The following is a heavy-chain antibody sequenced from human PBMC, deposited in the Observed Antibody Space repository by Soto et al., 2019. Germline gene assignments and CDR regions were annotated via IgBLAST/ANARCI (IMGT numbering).Heavy chain of an antibody. J-gene: IGHJ4*02. CDR2: IIPNFDTP. Sequence: QVPLVQSGAEVKKPGSSVKLSCKASGDSFNTFAVTWVRQAPGQGLEWMGGIIPNFDTPNYAQKFQGRVTIIADKSTSTPYMELSSLRSEDTAVYYCARPYYDSSGYYLWYFDYWGQRTLVTVSS. V-gene: IGHV1-69*06. CDR3: ARPYYDSSGYYLWYFDY. CDR1: GDSFNTFA. D-gene: IGHD3-22*01.